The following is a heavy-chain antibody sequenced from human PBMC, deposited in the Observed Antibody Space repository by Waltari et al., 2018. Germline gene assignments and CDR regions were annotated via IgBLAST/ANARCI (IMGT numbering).Heavy chain of an antibody. V-gene: IGHV3-64*07. D-gene: IGHD3-10*01. CDR2: VNYYWCTT. CDR3: AREGVTRHTEFDY. J-gene: IGHJ3*01. CDR1: GFTLSGHV. Sequence: DVELVESGGGLVQPGGSLRLSCAASGFTLSGHVMHWVRQAPGKGLEYVSVVNYYWCTTYYADSVKGRFIISRDNSKNTLYLQMGSLRAEDMAVYYCAREGVTRHTEFDYWGQGTMVTVCS.